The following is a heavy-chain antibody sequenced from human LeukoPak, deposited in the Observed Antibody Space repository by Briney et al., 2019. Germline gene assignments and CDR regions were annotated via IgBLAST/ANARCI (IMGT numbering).Heavy chain of an antibody. Sequence: GGSLRLSCAASGFTFSNTWMNWVRQAPGKGLEWVSTISRSGGSTYYADSVKGRFTISRDNSKNTLYLQMNSLRAEDTAVYCCAKLGGAVDYWGQGILVTVSS. D-gene: IGHD2-21*01. V-gene: IGHV3-23*01. CDR2: ISRSGGST. CDR1: GFTFSNTW. CDR3: AKLGGAVDY. J-gene: IGHJ4*02.